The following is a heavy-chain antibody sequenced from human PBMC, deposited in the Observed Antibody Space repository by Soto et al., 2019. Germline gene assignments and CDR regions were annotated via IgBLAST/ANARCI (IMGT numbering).Heavy chain of an antibody. CDR1: GGSISSGGYY. CDR3: AGSTASNSSVDY. CDR2: IYYSGST. Sequence: QVQLQESGPGLVKPSQTLSLTCTVSGGSISSGGYYCSWVRQHPGKGLGWIGYIYYSGSTYYNPSLKSRDTASVNTSKNQFSLKLSSVTAADTAVYYCAGSTASNSSVDYWGQGTLVTVSS. D-gene: IGHD2-15*01. V-gene: IGHV4-31*03. J-gene: IGHJ4*02.